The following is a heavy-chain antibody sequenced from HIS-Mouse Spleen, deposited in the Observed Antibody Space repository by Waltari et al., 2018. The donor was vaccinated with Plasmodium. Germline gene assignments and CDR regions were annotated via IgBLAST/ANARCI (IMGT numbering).Heavy chain of an antibody. CDR2: IKQDGSEK. Sequence: EVQLVESGGGLVHPGGSLRLSCAAFGFTFSSYCMSWVRQAPGKGLGWVANIKQDGSEKYYVDSVKGRFTISRDNAKNSLYLQMNSLRAEDTAVYYCASSWYWYFDLWGRGTLVTVSS. V-gene: IGHV3-7*01. CDR3: ASSWYWYFDL. J-gene: IGHJ2*01. CDR1: GFTFSSYC. D-gene: IGHD6-13*01.